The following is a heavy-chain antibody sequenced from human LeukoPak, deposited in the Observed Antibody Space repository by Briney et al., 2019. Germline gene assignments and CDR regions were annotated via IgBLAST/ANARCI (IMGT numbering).Heavy chain of an antibody. Sequence: PGGSLRLSCAASGFTFSDDYMSWIRQAPGKGLEWLSYIRSSGTTTYYADSVVGRFAISRDNAKNSLYLQMNSLRAEDTAVYYCARGIGVTGLTAAYWGQGTLVTVSS. CDR3: ARGIGVTGLTAAY. CDR2: IRSSGTTT. CDR1: GFTFSDDY. V-gene: IGHV3-11*01. D-gene: IGHD2-21*02. J-gene: IGHJ4*02.